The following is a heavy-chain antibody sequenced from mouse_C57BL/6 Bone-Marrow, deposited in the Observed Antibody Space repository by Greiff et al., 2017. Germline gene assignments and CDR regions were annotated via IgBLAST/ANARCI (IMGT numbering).Heavy chain of an antibody. CDR2: ISSGGSYT. Sequence: EVKLMESGGDLVKPGGSLKLSCAASGFTFSSYGMSWVRQTPDKRLEWVATISSGGSYTYYPDSVKGRFTISRDNANNTLYLQMSGLKSEDTALYYCASPGFAWFAYWGQGTLVTVSA. V-gene: IGHV5-6*01. CDR1: GFTFSSYG. J-gene: IGHJ3*01. CDR3: ASPGFAWFAY.